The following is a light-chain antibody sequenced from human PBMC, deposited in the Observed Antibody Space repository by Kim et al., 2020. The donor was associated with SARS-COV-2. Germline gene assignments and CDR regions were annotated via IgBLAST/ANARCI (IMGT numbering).Light chain of an antibody. CDR2: YDS. CDR1: EIGRKS. CDR3: QVWDRGSDPRPYV. V-gene: IGLV3-21*04. J-gene: IGLJ1*01. Sequence: GKTARMSCGGDEIGRKSVHWYQQKSGRAPVLIIFYDSDRPSGIPERFSGSNSGNTATLTISGVEAGDEADYYCQVWDRGSDPRPYVFGTGTKVTVL.